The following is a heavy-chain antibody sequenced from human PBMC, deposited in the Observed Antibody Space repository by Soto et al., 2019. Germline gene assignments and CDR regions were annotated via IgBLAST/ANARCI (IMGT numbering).Heavy chain of an antibody. Sequence: QVQLVQSGAEVKKPGASVKVSCKASGYTFTSYDINWVRQATGQGLEWMGWMNPNSGNTGYAQKFQGRVTMTRNTSISTAYLELSSLRSEDTAGYYCARDRYDFWSGYYISFYYYYYYGMDVWGQGTTVTVSS. J-gene: IGHJ6*02. D-gene: IGHD3-3*01. V-gene: IGHV1-8*01. CDR1: GYTFTSYD. CDR3: ARDRYDFWSGYYISFYYYYYYGMDV. CDR2: MNPNSGNT.